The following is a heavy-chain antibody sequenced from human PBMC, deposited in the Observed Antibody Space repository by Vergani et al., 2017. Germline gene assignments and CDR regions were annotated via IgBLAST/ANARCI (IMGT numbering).Heavy chain of an antibody. V-gene: IGHV5-51*01. CDR2: IHPADSDT. CDR3: ARLYGRDSSGSKYFDY. D-gene: IGHD3-22*01. Sequence: EVRLVQSGAEVKKPGESLKISCQISRYSFTNYWIGWVRQMPGKGLEWMGIIHPADSDTRYSPSFQGQVTISVDKSISTAYLQRSSLRASDSAMYYCARLYGRDSSGSKYFDYWGQGTLVTVSS. CDR1: RYSFTNYW. J-gene: IGHJ4*02.